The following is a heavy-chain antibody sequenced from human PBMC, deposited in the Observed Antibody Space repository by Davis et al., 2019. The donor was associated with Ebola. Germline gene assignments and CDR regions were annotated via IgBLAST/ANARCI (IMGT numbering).Heavy chain of an antibody. CDR3: AKVYDYVWGSFQYGMDV. CDR2: ISGSGGST. Sequence: GESLKISCAASGFTFSSYAMSWVRQAPGKGLEWVSAISGSGGSTYYADSVKGRFTISRDNSKNTLYLQMNSLRAEDTAVYYCAKVYDYVWGSFQYGMDVWGQGTTVTVSS. V-gene: IGHV3-23*01. D-gene: IGHD3-16*01. J-gene: IGHJ6*02. CDR1: GFTFSSYA.